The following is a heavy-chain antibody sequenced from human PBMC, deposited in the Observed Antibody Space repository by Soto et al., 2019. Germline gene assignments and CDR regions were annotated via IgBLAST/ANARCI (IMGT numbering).Heavy chain of an antibody. CDR1: GYSFSNDG. CDR3: ARVHNWNYAVDY. CDR2: ISVYNGNT. Sequence: ASVKVSCKASGYSFSNDGISWLRQAPGQGLEWMGWISVYNGNTNYAEKFQGRVTMTTGTSTSTAYMELRGLTSDDTAVYYCARVHNWNYAVDYWGPGTLVTVSS. J-gene: IGHJ4*02. D-gene: IGHD1-7*01. V-gene: IGHV1-18*04.